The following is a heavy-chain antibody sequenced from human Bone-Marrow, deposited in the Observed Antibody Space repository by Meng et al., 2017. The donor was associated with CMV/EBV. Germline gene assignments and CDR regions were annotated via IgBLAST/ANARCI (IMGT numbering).Heavy chain of an antibody. CDR3: ARDLAVTSGGYSSSSWDY. V-gene: IGHV1-2*02. CDR1: GYTFTGYY. Sequence: ASVKVSCKASGYTFTGYYIHWVRQAPGQGLEWMGWINPNSGGTNYAQKFQGRVTMTRDTSISTAYMELSRLRSDDTAVYYCARDLAVTSGGYSSSSWDYWGQATLVTVSS. J-gene: IGHJ4*02. CDR2: INPNSGGT. D-gene: IGHD6-6*01.